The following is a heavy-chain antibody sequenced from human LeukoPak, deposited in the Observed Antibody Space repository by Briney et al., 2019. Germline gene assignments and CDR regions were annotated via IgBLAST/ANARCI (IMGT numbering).Heavy chain of an antibody. J-gene: IGHJ6*02. CDR1: GGTFSSYA. CDR2: IIPILGIA. V-gene: IGHV1-69*04. CDR3: ARDKTAYYYDSSGYYSSGEGMDV. Sequence: SVKVSFKASGGTFSSYAISWVRQAPGQGLEWMGRIIPILGIANYAQKFRGRVTITADKSTSTAYMELSSLRSEDTAVYYCARDKTAYYYDSSGYYSSGEGMDVWGQGTTVTVSS. D-gene: IGHD3-22*01.